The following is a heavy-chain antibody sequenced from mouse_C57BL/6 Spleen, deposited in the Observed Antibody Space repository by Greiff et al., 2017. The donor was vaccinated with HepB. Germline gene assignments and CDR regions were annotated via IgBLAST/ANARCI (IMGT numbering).Heavy chain of an antibody. CDR3: ARNYGDGWYFDV. V-gene: IGHV1-19*01. CDR1: GYTFTDYY. D-gene: IGHD1-2*01. CDR2: INPYNGGT. J-gene: IGHJ1*03. Sequence: EVQLQQSGPVLVKPGASVKMSCKASGYTFTDYYMNWVKQSHGKSLEWIGVINPYNGGTSYNQKFKGKATLTVDKSSSTAYMELNSLTSEDSAVYCCARNYGDGWYFDVWGTETTVTVSS.